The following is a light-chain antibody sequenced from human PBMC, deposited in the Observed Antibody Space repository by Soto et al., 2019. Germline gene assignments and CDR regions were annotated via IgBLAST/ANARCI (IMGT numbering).Light chain of an antibody. V-gene: IGLV2-14*03. CDR1: SSDIGSYNY. CDR3: SSYTSSSNVV. CDR2: DVS. J-gene: IGLJ2*01. Sequence: QSALTQPASVSGSPGQSITISCSGTSSDIGSYNYVSWYQPHPGKAPKLMIYDVSNRPSGVSNRFSGSKSGNTASLAISGLQAEDEADYYCSSYTSSSNVVFGGGTKLTVL.